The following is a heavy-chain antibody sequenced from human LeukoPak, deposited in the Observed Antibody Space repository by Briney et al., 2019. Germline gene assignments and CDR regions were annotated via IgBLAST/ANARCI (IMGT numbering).Heavy chain of an antibody. CDR2: ISPSGGGI. CDR3: AQDLAWGAFDH. Sequence: GGTLRLSCAASGFIFRYYGMNWVRQAPGKGLEWVSGISPSGGGIYYADSVKGRFTISRDDSKNTLSLQMNSLRVEDTAVYYCAQDLAWGAFDHWGRGTLVTVSS. CDR1: GFIFRYYG. D-gene: IGHD7-27*01. V-gene: IGHV3-23*01. J-gene: IGHJ4*02.